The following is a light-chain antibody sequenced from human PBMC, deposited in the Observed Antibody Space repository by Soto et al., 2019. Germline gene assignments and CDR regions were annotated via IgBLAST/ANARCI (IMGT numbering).Light chain of an antibody. J-gene: IGKJ1*01. CDR2: DAS. CDR1: QSISSW. V-gene: IGKV1-5*01. CDR3: QQYHSYSWT. Sequence: DIQMTQSPSTLSASVGDRVTITCRASQSISSWLAWYQQKPGKAPKLLIYDASSLESGVPSRFSGSGSGTEFTLTISSLQPDDFATYYRQQYHSYSWTFGPGPKVDIK.